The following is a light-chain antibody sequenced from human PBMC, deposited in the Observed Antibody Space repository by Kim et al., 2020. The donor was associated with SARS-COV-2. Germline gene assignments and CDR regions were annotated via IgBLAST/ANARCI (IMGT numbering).Light chain of an antibody. CDR2: YDS. CDR3: QVWDSSSDRLYV. J-gene: IGLJ1*01. Sequence: SYELTQPPSVSVAPRKTARITCGGNNIGSKSVHWYQQKPGQAPVLVIYYDSDRPSGIPERFSGSNSGNTATLTISRVEAGDEADYYCQVWDSSSDRLYVFGTGTKVTVL. CDR1: NIGSKS. V-gene: IGLV3-21*04.